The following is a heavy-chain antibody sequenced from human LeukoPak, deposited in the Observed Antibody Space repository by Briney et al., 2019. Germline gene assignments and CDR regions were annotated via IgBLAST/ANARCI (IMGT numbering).Heavy chain of an antibody. CDR3: ARGLRHSYGYSLLYYYYYMDV. D-gene: IGHD5-18*01. CDR2: INHSGST. V-gene: IGHV4-34*01. J-gene: IGHJ6*03. Sequence: SETLSLTCAVYGGSFSGYYWSWIRQPPGKGLEWIGEINHSGSTNYNPSLKSRVTISLDTSRNQFSLKLSSVTAADTAVYYCARGLRHSYGYSLLYYYYYMDVWGKGTTVTVSS. CDR1: GGSFSGYY.